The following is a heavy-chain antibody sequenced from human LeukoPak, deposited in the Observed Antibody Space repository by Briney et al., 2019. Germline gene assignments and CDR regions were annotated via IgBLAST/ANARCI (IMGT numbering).Heavy chain of an antibody. CDR1: GFTFSSYA. D-gene: IGHD1-26*01. J-gene: IGHJ4*02. V-gene: IGHV3-30*04. CDR3: AREYQYSGSYRYDY. CDR2: ISYDGSNK. Sequence: GGSPRLSCAASGFTFSSYAMHWVRQAPGKGLEWVAVISYDGSNKYYADSVKGRFTISRDNSKNTLYLQMNSLRAEDTAVYYCAREYQYSGSYRYDYWGQGTLVTVSS.